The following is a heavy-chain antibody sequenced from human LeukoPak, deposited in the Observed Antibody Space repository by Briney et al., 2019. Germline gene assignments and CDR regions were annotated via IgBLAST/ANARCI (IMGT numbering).Heavy chain of an antibody. CDR3: ARGGIAAAIDY. CDR1: GGSISSYY. J-gene: IGHJ4*02. V-gene: IGHV4-59*08. CDR2: IYYSGST. D-gene: IGHD6-13*01. Sequence: SETLSLTCSVSGGSISSYYWSWIRQPPGKGLEWIGYIYYSGSTNYTPSLKSRVIISVDTSKNQFSLKLSSVTAADTAVYYCARGGIAAAIDYWDQGSLVTVSS.